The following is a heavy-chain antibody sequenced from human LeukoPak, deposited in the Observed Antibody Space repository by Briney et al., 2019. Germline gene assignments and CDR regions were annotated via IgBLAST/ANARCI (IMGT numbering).Heavy chain of an antibody. V-gene: IGHV4-59*08. J-gene: IGHJ4*02. CDR1: SGSVTDYY. Sequence: PSETLSLTCTVSSGSVTDYYWSWIRQSPGKGLEWIGYIYYTGTSYDPSLKSRVTISADTSKNQFSLRLSSVTAADTAVYYCAGRTGVVVGFDYWGQGTLVTVSS. CDR2: IYYTGT. CDR3: AGRTGVVVGFDY. D-gene: IGHD2-2*01.